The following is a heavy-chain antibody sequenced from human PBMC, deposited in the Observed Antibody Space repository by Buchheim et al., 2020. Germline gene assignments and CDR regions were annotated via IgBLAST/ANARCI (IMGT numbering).Heavy chain of an antibody. J-gene: IGHJ6*02. D-gene: IGHD1-26*01. V-gene: IGHV3-30*04. Sequence: QVQLVESGGGVVQPGRSLRLSCAASGFTFSSYAMHWVRQAPGKGLEWVAVISYDGSNKYYADSVKGRFTISRDNSKNTLYLQMNSLGAEDTAVYYCARDRWELLRGNYYYGMDVWGQGTT. CDR3: ARDRWELLRGNYYYGMDV. CDR1: GFTFSSYA. CDR2: ISYDGSNK.